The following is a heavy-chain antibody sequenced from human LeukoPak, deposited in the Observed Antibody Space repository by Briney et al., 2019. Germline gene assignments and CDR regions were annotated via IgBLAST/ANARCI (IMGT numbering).Heavy chain of an antibody. V-gene: IGHV4-34*01. CDR2: INHSGST. CDR3: AREPLGYCSSTSCYYFDY. J-gene: IGHJ4*02. D-gene: IGHD2-2*01. CDR1: GGSFSGYY. Sequence: SETLSLTCAVYGGSFSGYYWSWIRQPPGEGLEWIGEINHSGSTNYNPSLKSRVTISVDTSKNQFSLKLSSVTAADTAVYYCAREPLGYCSSTSCYYFDYWGQGTLVTVSS.